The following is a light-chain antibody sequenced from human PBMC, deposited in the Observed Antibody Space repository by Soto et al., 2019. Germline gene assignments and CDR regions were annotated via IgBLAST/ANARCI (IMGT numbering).Light chain of an antibody. Sequence: QSALTQPASVSGSPGQSITISCTGTSSDVGGYNYVSWFQQYPGKVPKLMIYDVSTRPSGVSNRFSGSKSGNTASLTISGLQAEDEADYYCISYTTTDTYVFGTGTKLTVL. CDR1: SSDVGGYNY. CDR3: ISYTTTDTYV. V-gene: IGLV2-14*01. CDR2: DVS. J-gene: IGLJ1*01.